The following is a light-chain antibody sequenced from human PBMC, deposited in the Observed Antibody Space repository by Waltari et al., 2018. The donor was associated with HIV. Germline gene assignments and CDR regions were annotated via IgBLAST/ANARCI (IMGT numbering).Light chain of an antibody. Sequence: DIQMTQSPSSLSASVGDRITITCRASQNISRYLNWYQQKPGKAPKLLISAASSLPSGVPSRFSGSGSGTDFTLTISSLQPEDFATYYCQQTYNTPPMYTFGQGTKLEIK. V-gene: IGKV1-39*01. CDR3: QQTYNTPPMYT. J-gene: IGKJ2*01. CDR1: QNISRY. CDR2: AAS.